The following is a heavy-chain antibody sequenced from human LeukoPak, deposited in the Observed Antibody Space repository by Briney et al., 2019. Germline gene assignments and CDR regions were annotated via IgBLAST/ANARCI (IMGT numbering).Heavy chain of an antibody. V-gene: IGHV4-59*01. J-gene: IGHJ4*02. D-gene: IGHD6-13*01. CDR2: IYYSGST. CDR3: ARQQHSQLYYFDY. CDR1: GGSISSYY. Sequence: SETLSLTCTVSGGSISSYYWSWIRQPPGKGLEWIGYIYYSGSTNYNPSLKSRVTISSDTPKNQFSLKLSSVTAADTAVYYCARQQHSQLYYFDYWGQGTLVTVSS.